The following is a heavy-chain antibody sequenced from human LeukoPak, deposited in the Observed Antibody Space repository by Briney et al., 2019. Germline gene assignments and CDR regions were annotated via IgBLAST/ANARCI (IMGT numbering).Heavy chain of an antibody. D-gene: IGHD3-22*01. CDR2: ITTTGATT. V-gene: IGHV3-23*01. Sequence: GRSLRLSCAASGFTFGSYGMSWVRQAPGKGLEWVSFITTTGATTSYADSVKGRFTISRDNLRDTLYMQINSLRDEDAALYYCTIMHGYYDGSGYWVQWGQGTLVTVSS. CDR1: GFTFGSYG. CDR3: TIMHGYYDGSGYWVQ. J-gene: IGHJ1*01.